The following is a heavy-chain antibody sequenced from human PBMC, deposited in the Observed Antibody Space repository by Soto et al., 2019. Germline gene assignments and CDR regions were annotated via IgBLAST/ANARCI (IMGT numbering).Heavy chain of an antibody. V-gene: IGHV4-39*01. CDR1: GGSISSSSYY. J-gene: IGHJ6*02. CDR3: ASFSETVPAATHPYYYYGMDV. CDR2: IYYSGST. D-gene: IGHD2-2*01. Sequence: WETLSLTCTVSGGSISSSSYYWCWIRHPPGKGLEWIGSIYYSGSTYYNPSLKSRVTISVDTSKNQFSLKLSSVTAADTAVYYCASFSETVPAATHPYYYYGMDVWGQGTTVTVSS.